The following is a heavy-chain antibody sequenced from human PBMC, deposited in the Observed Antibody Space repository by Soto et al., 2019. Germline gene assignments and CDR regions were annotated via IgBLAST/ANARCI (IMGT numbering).Heavy chain of an antibody. J-gene: IGHJ4*02. Sequence: GGSLRLSCTASGFTFISYEINCFRHAPGKGLEWVSYISSSGSTIYYADSVKGRFTISRDNAKNSLYLQMNSLRAEDTAVYYCARGTTDYGGNFNYWGQGTLVTVSS. CDR2: ISSSGSTI. V-gene: IGHV3-48*03. CDR3: ARGTTDYGGNFNY. CDR1: GFTFISYE. D-gene: IGHD4-17*01.